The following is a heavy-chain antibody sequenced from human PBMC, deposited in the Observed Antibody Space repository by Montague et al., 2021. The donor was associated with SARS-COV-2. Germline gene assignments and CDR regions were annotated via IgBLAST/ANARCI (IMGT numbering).Heavy chain of an antibody. J-gene: IGHJ4*02. D-gene: IGHD6-13*01. CDR2: IFNSGST. CDR3: VRVGVSNWYSFFDY. CDR1: GXSVSGTSYY. V-gene: IGHV4-61*01. Sequence: SETLSLTCTVSGXSVSGTSYYWAWIRQPPGEGLEWIGYIFNSGSTNYNPSLKSRVTISVDTSKNQLSLRLRSVTAADTAVYYCVRVGVSNWYSFFDYWGQGTLVTVSS.